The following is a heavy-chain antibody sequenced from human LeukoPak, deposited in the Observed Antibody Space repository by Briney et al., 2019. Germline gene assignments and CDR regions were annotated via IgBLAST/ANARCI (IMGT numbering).Heavy chain of an antibody. CDR3: AKPARTDAFDI. V-gene: IGHV3-23*01. J-gene: IGHJ3*02. CDR2: ISGSGGNT. Sequence: PGGSLRLSCAASGFTFSSYAMNWVRQAPGKGLEWASSISGSGGNTYYADSVKGRFTISRDNSKNTLSLQMNSLRADDTAVYYCAKPARTDAFDIWGQGTLVTVSS. D-gene: IGHD1-14*01. CDR1: GFTFSSYA.